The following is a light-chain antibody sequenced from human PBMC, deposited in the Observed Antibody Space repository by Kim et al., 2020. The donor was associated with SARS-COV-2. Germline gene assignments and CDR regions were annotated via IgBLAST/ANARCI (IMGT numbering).Light chain of an antibody. CDR3: CSYAGSYTSL. CDR2: DVS. J-gene: IGLJ2*01. V-gene: IGLV2-11*01. Sequence: GQSVTISCTETSSDVGGYNYVSWYQQHPGKAPKLMIYDVSKRPSGVPDRFSGSKCGNTASLTISGLQAEDEADYYCCSYAGSYTSLFGGGTQLTVL. CDR1: SSDVGGYNY.